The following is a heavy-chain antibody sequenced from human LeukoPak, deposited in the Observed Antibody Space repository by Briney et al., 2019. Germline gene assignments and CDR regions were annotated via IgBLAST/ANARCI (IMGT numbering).Heavy chain of an antibody. CDR2: ISFSGSPT. J-gene: IGHJ4*02. CDR1: GFTFSDYY. Sequence: GGSLRLSCAASGFTFSDYYMSWIRQAPGKGLEWVSYISFSGSPTQYADSVKGRFTISRDNAKNSLYLQMNSLRDEDTAVYYCARGYCSSTSCYGDYFDYWGQGTLVTVSS. V-gene: IGHV3-11*01. CDR3: ARGYCSSTSCYGDYFDY. D-gene: IGHD2-2*01.